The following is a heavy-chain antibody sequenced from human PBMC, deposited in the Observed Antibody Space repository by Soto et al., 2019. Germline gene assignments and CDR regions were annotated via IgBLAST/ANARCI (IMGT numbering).Heavy chain of an antibody. V-gene: IGHV3-74*01. Sequence: EVQLVESGGGLVQPGGSLRLSCAASGFTFSSSWMHWVRQAPGKGLVWVSRINSDGSSTSYADSVKGRFTISRDNAKNTLFLLMSSVRAEDTAVYYCARGPYCCGGSCCSGGHWFAPWGEGTLVTVST. D-gene: IGHD2-15*01. CDR1: GFTFSSSW. CDR2: INSDGSST. CDR3: ARGPYCCGGSCCSGGHWFAP. J-gene: IGHJ5*02.